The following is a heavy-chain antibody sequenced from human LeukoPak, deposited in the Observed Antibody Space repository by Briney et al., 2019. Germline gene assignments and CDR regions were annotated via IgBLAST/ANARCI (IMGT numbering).Heavy chain of an antibody. CDR1: GSSVSSGSYY. CDR2: IYYSGST. Sequence: SETLSLTCTVSGSSVSSGSYYWSWIRQPPGKGLEWIGYIYYSGSTNYNPSLKSRVTISVDTSKNQFSPKLSSVTAADTAVYYCARGGRFMITFGGHWFDPWGQGTLATVSS. CDR3: ARGGRFMITFGGHWFDP. D-gene: IGHD3-16*01. V-gene: IGHV4-61*01. J-gene: IGHJ5*02.